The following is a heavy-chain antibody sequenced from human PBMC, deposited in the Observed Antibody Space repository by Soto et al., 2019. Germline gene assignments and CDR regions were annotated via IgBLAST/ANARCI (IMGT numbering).Heavy chain of an antibody. D-gene: IGHD1-7*01. J-gene: IGHJ3*02. Sequence: GASVKVSCKASGYTFTSYGISWVRQATGQGLEWMGWMNPNSGNTGYAQKFQGRVTMTRNTSISTAYMELSSLRSEDTAMYYCRTSYLDAFDIWGQGTMVTVSS. V-gene: IGHV1-8*02. CDR1: GYTFTSYG. CDR2: MNPNSGNT. CDR3: RTSYLDAFDI.